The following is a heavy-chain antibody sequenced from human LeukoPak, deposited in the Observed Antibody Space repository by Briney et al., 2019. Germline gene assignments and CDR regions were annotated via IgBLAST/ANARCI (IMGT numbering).Heavy chain of an antibody. CDR2: ISSCGITI. D-gene: IGHD1-26*01. Sequence: PGGSLRLSCAASGFTLSDYYMTWIRQAPGKGPEGVSYISSCGITIYYADSVKGRFTISRDNSKNTLYLQMNSLRAEDTAVYYCARQWAIGAFDIWGQGTMVTVSS. CDR1: GFTLSDYY. J-gene: IGHJ3*02. CDR3: ARQWAIGAFDI. V-gene: IGHV3-11*04.